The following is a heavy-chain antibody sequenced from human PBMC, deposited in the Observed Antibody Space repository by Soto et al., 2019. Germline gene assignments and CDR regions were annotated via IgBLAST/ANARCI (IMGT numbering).Heavy chain of an antibody. CDR1: GFTFRNHA. Sequence: QVQLVESGGGVVQPGGSLRLSCAASGFTFRNHAMHWVRQAPGKGLECLAVIAHDGSNAFYRDSVKGRFTVSRDNSKNKQYLYMDSLCSEDTGVYYCARGDREDILVVVGARPGEYGTDIWGQGTTVIVSS. J-gene: IGHJ6*02. CDR3: ARGDREDILVVVGARPGEYGTDI. V-gene: IGHV3-30-3*01. CDR2: IAHDGSNA. D-gene: IGHD2-15*01.